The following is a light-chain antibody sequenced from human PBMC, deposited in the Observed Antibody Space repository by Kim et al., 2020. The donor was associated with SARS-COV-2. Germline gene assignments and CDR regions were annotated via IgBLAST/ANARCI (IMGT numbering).Light chain of an antibody. J-gene: IGKJ1*01. CDR2: GAS. Sequence: SPGERATLSCRASQSVSSSYLAWYQKKPGQAPRRLIYGASSRATGIPDRFSGSGSGTDFTLTISRLEPEDFAVYYCQQYGSSPRTFGQGTKVEIK. CDR1: QSVSSSY. V-gene: IGKV3-20*01. CDR3: QQYGSSPRT.